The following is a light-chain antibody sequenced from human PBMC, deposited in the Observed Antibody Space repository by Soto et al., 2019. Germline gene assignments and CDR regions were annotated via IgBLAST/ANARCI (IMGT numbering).Light chain of an antibody. CDR1: PSVSGSN. V-gene: IGKV3-20*01. J-gene: IGKJ4*01. Sequence: EIVLTPSPGTLSLSPVERATLSCRASPSVSGSNLAWYQQKPGQAPRLLMFGASRRASGIPDRFSGSGSGTDFTLTIDSLEPEDFAVYFCQQYSKSPLTFGGGTKVDIK. CDR3: QQYSKSPLT. CDR2: GAS.